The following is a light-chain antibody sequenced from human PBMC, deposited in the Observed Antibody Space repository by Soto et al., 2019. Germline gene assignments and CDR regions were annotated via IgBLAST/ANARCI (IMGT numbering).Light chain of an antibody. CDR1: QSISSY. CDR3: QQSYSIPWT. V-gene: IGKV1-39*01. J-gene: IGKJ1*01. Sequence: DIHMTQSPSSLSASVGHRFTITCRASQSISSYLNWYQQKPGKAPKLLIYAASSLQSGVPSRYSGSGSGTDFTLTISSLQPEDFETYYCQQSYSIPWTFGQGTKVDIK. CDR2: AAS.